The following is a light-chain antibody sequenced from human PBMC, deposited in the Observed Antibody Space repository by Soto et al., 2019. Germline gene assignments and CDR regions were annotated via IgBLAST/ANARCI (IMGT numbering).Light chain of an antibody. V-gene: IGKV3-15*01. CDR2: GAS. Sequence: EIVMTQSPATLSVSPGERATLSCRASQSVSSNLAWYQQKPGQAPRLLIYGASTRATGIPARFSGSGSGTEFTPPISSLQTEDFAVYYCQQYNNWPRTFGQGTKVEIK. CDR1: QSVSSN. CDR3: QQYNNWPRT. J-gene: IGKJ1*01.